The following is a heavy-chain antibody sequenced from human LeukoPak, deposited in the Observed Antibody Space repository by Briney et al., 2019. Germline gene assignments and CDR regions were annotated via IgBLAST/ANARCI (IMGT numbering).Heavy chain of an antibody. V-gene: IGHV3-7*02. CDR3: ARAPISSHYYHFMDV. CDR1: RFTFTTYW. D-gene: IGHD6-6*01. J-gene: IGHJ6*03. CDR2: IKQVGTEK. Sequence: GGSLRLSCAASRFTFTTYWTTWVRQAPGKGLGWVANIKQVGTEKYYVHSVKGRFTNSRDNAKNSLYLQLNSLRAEDTAVYYCARAPISSHYYHFMDVCGKGTTVTVSS.